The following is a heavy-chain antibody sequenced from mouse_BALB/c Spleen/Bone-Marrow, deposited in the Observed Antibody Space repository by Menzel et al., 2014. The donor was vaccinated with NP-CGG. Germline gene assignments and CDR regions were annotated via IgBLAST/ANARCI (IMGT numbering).Heavy chain of an antibody. CDR2: IHPNSGYT. V-gene: IGHV1S130*01. Sequence: QVQLKQSGSVLVRPGDSVKLSCTASGYTFTSTWIHWAKQRPGQGLEWIGEIHPNSGYTKYNENLKGKATLTVDTSSSTTYVDLSSLTSDDSAVYFCARDGVGGAMDYWGQGTSVTVSS. D-gene: IGHD2-3*01. CDR3: ARDGVGGAMDY. CDR1: GYTFTSTW. J-gene: IGHJ4*01.